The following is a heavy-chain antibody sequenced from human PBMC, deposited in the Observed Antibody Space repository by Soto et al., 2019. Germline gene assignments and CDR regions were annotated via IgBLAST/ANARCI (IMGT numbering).Heavy chain of an antibody. V-gene: IGHV3-15*01. J-gene: IGHJ4*02. Sequence: GGSLRLSCAASGFTFSNAWMSWVRQAPGKGLEWVGRIKSKTDGGTTDYAAPVKGRFTISRDDSKNTLYLQMNSLRTEDTAVYYCAHFPAKKVAFDYWGQGTLVTVSS. D-gene: IGHD2-21*01. CDR3: AHFPAKKVAFDY. CDR2: IKSKTDGGTT. CDR1: GFTFSNAW.